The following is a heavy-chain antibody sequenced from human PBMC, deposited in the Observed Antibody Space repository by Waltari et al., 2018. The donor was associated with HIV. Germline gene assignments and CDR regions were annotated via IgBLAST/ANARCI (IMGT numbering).Heavy chain of an antibody. Sequence: QDQLIQSGTEVKEPGASLRVSCRASGYTFIGSFIHWVRQAPGQGLEWMGDLNPRIGDKEYAQKFRGRVTLTGDTSVNTAYLDLKGLRFDDTATYFCHRPWDSDHWGSDLWGQGTLVIVS. J-gene: IGHJ4*01. D-gene: IGHD3-16*01. CDR2: LNPRIGDK. V-gene: IGHV1-2*02. CDR1: GYTFIGSF. CDR3: HRPWDSDHWGSDL.